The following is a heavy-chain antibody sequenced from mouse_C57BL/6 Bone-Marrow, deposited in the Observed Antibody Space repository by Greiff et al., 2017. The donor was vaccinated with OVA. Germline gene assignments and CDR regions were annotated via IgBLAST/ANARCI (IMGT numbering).Heavy chain of an antibody. D-gene: IGHD4-1*01. CDR1: GYTFTSYW. Sequence: LQQSGAELVKPGASVKMSCKASGYTFTSYWITWVKQRPGQGLEWIGDIYPGSGSTNYNEKFKSKATLTVDTSSSTAYMRLSSLASEDSAVYCCARMGLRNYWGQGTTLTVSS. CDR2: IYPGSGST. J-gene: IGHJ2*01. CDR3: ARMGLRNY. V-gene: IGHV1-55*01.